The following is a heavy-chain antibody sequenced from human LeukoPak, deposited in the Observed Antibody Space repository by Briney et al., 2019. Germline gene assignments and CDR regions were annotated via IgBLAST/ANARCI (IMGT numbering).Heavy chain of an antibody. CDR2: INSDGSST. J-gene: IGHJ3*02. V-gene: IGHV3-74*01. D-gene: IGHD2-2*01. CDR1: GFTFSSYW. CDR3: TRGGDFGVPAALGIDAFDI. Sequence: GGSLRLSCAASGFTFSSYWMHWVRQAPGKGLVWVSRINSDGSSTSYVDSVKGRFTISRDNSRNIAYLQMNSLKTEDTAVYYCTRGGDFGVPAALGIDAFDIWGQGTMVTVSS.